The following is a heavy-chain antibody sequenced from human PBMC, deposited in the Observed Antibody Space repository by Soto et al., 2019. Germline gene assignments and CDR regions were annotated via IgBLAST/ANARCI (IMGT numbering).Heavy chain of an antibody. CDR1: GGTFSSYA. V-gene: IGHV1-69*19. J-gene: IGHJ5*02. CDR3: AREVGATLNWFNP. Sequence: QVQLVQSGAEVKKPGSSVKVSCKASGGTFSSYAISWVRQAPGQGLEWMGGIIPIFGTANYAQKFQGRVKITADESTSTAYMDMSSLRSEDTAVYYCAREVGATLNWFNPWGQGTLVTVSS. D-gene: IGHD1-26*01. CDR2: IIPIFGTA.